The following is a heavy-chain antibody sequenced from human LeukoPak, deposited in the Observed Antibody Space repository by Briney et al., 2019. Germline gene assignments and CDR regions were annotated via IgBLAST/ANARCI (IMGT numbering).Heavy chain of an antibody. D-gene: IGHD2-2*01. Sequence: GGSLRLSCAASGFTFSSYEMNWVRQAPGKGLEWVSSIHANDGNTYYAESVKGRFTISRDNSKDTLYLQVNSLRAEDTAAYYCARSFRPCSSTSCYFSFDFWGQGIQVAVSS. CDR3: ARSFRPCSSTSCYFSFDF. CDR1: GFTFSSYE. J-gene: IGHJ4*02. CDR2: IHANDGNT. V-gene: IGHV3-23*01.